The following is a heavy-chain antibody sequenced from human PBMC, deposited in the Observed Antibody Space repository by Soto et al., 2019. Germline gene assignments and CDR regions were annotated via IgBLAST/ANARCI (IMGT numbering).Heavy chain of an antibody. J-gene: IGHJ4*02. CDR3: AKEGSDIVVVPAQYYFDY. V-gene: IGHV3-23*01. CDR1: GFTFSSYA. D-gene: IGHD2-2*01. CDR2: ISGSGGST. Sequence: GGSLRLSCAASGFTFSSYAMSWVRQAPGKGLEWVSAISGSGGSTYYADSVKGRFTISRDNSKNTLYLQMNSLRAEDTAVYYCAKEGSDIVVVPAQYYFDYWGQGTLVTVSS.